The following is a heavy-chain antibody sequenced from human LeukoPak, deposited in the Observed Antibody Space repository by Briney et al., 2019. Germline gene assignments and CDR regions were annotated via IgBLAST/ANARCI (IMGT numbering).Heavy chain of an antibody. CDR3: ARDWQWLPDY. CDR1: GFPFSSYE. D-gene: IGHD6-19*01. V-gene: IGHV3-48*03. J-gene: IGHJ4*02. Sequence: GGSLRLSCAASGFPFSSYETDWVRQAPGKGLEWLSYISSSGSTKYYADSVRGRFIISRDNAKNSLYLQMNSLRVEDTAVYYCARDWQWLPDYWGQGTRVTVSS. CDR2: ISSSGSTK.